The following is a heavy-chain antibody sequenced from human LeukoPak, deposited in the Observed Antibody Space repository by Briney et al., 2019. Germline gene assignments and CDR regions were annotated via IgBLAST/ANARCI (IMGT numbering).Heavy chain of an antibody. V-gene: IGHV4-4*07. CDR2: INTSGNT. CDR3: ARTEVKYYYYGMDV. J-gene: IGHJ6*02. Sequence: SETLSLTCAVSGGSISSYYWIWMRQPAGKGLEWIGRINTSGNTNYNPSLKSRVTMSVDTSKNQFSLKLSSVTAADTAVHYCARTEVKYYYYGMDVWGQGTTVTVSS. CDR1: GGSISSYY.